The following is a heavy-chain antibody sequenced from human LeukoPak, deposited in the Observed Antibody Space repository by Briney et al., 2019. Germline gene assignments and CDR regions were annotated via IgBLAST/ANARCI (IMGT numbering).Heavy chain of an antibody. V-gene: IGHV1-46*04. CDR2: INPSGGST. J-gene: IGHJ3*02. D-gene: IGHD3-10*01. CDR1: GYTFISYY. Sequence: PSVKVSCKASGYTFISYYMHWVRQAPGQGLEWMGIINPSGGSTSYAQKLQGRVRMTRDTSTGTVYMELSSLRSEDTAMYYCAREGSWGTDAFDIWGQGTMVTVSS. CDR3: AREGSWGTDAFDI.